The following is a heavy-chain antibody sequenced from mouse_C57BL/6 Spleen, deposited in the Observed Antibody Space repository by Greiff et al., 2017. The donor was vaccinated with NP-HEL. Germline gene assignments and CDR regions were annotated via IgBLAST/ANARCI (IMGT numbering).Heavy chain of an antibody. V-gene: IGHV1-82*01. J-gene: IGHJ3*01. D-gene: IGHD2-5*01. Sequence: VQLQQSGPELVKPGASVKISCKASGYAFSSSWMNWVKQRPGKGLEWIGRIYPGDGDTNYNGKFKGKATLTADKSSSTAYMQLSSLTSEDSAVYFCAANSYYSIPIADWGQGILVTVAA. CDR1: GYAFSSSW. CDR2: IYPGDGDT. CDR3: AANSYYSIPIAD.